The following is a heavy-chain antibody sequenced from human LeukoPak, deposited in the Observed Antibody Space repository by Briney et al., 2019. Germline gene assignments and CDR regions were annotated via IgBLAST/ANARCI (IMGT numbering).Heavy chain of an antibody. CDR2: ISGSGGST. J-gene: IGHJ4*02. V-gene: IGHV3-23*01. CDR3: ARDNVGVVGGSLDY. CDR1: GFTFSSYA. D-gene: IGHD2-15*01. Sequence: GGSLRLSCAASGFTFSSYAMSWVRQAPGKGLEWVSAISGSGGSTYYADSVKGRFTISRDNSKNTLFLQMNSLRAEDTAVYYCARDNVGVVGGSLDYWGQGTLVTVSS.